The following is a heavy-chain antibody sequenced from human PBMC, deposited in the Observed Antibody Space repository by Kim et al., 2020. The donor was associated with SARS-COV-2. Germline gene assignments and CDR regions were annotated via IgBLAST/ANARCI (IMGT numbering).Heavy chain of an antibody. V-gene: IGHV3-23*01. CDR3: AKISLRGWLVLCIDY. J-gene: IGHJ4*02. Sequence: DSVKRRFTISRDNSKNTLYLQMNSLRAEDTAVYYWAKISLRGWLVLCIDYWGQGTLVTVSS. D-gene: IGHD6-19*01.